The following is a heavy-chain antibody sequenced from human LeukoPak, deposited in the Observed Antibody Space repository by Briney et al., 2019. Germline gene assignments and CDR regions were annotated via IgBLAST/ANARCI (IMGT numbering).Heavy chain of an antibody. CDR2: IKRDGSER. D-gene: IGHD1-1*01. CDR1: GFTFSSFW. J-gene: IGHJ4*02. Sequence: PGGSLRLSCAVSGFTFSSFWMTWVRQAPGKGLEWVANIKRDGSERYYVDSVRGRFTISRDNAKNSLYLQMNSLRAEDTAVYFCARERETHNDYWGQGTLVTVSS. V-gene: IGHV3-7*01. CDR3: ARERETHNDY.